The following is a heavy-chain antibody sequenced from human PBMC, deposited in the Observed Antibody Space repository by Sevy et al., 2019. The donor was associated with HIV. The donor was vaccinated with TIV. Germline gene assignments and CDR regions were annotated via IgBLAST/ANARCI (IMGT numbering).Heavy chain of an antibody. J-gene: IGHJ6*02. CDR2: ISYSGSTI. V-gene: IGHV3-48*03. CDR1: GFTFSSYE. D-gene: IGHD3-10*01. CDR3: ARDGYYGSGSNRYYYYGMDV. Sequence: GGSLRLSCAASGFTFSSYEMNWVRQAPGKGLEWVSFISYSGSTISYSDSVKGRFTISRDNAKNSLFLQMNSLRAEDTAVYYCARDGYYGSGSNRYYYYGMDVWGQGTTVTVSS.